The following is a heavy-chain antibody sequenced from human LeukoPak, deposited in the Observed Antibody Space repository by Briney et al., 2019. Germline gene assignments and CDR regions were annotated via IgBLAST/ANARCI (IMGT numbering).Heavy chain of an antibody. Sequence: GGSLRLSCTASGFTFSTYAMSWVRQAPGKALEWVSSISGSGDTTYYTGSVKGRFTISRDNSKNALYLQMSSLRAEDTAVYYCAKSQRNDQQVVQRIDYWGQGTLVTVSS. CDR1: GFTFSTYA. CDR2: ISGSGDTT. V-gene: IGHV3-23*01. D-gene: IGHD2-2*01. CDR3: AKSQRNDQQVVQRIDY. J-gene: IGHJ4*02.